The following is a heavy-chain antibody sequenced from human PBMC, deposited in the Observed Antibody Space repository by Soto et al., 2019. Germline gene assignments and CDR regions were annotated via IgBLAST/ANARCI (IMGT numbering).Heavy chain of an antibody. D-gene: IGHD6-19*01. J-gene: IGHJ4*02. CDR3: MREQEPWRGWPHDFAY. CDR1: GFTFSSYG. Sequence: QVQLVESGGGVVQPGRSLRLSCAASGFTFSSYGMHWVRQAPGKGLEWVAVIWYDGSNKYYADSVKGRFTISRDNSKNTMYLQMNNGRAEDTGAYFCMREQEPWRGWPHDFAYGGQGPLVPVS. CDR2: IWYDGSNK. V-gene: IGHV3-33*01.